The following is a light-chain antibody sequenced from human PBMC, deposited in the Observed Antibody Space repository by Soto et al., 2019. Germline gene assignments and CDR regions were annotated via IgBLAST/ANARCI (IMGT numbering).Light chain of an antibody. Sequence: EIVLTQSPGTLSLSPGERATLSCRASQSVSSSYLAWYQQKPGQAPRLLIYGASSSATGIPDRFSGSGSGTDFTLTISRLEPEDCAVYYCQQYCSSPTWSFGQGPKVEIK. CDR1: QSVSSSY. CDR2: GAS. V-gene: IGKV3-20*01. CDR3: QQYCSSPTWS. J-gene: IGKJ1*01.